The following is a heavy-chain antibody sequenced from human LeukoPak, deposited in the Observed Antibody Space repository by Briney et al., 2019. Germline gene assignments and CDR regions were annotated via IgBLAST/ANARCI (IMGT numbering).Heavy chain of an antibody. Sequence: ASVKVSCKASGYTFTSYGISWVRQAPGQGLEWMGWISAYNGNTNYAQKLQGRVTMTTDTSTSTAYMELRSLRSDDTAVYYRARAPLYYYDSSGYYYDYWGQGTLVTVSS. D-gene: IGHD3-22*01. J-gene: IGHJ4*02. CDR3: ARAPLYYYDSSGYYYDY. V-gene: IGHV1-18*01. CDR2: ISAYNGNT. CDR1: GYTFTSYG.